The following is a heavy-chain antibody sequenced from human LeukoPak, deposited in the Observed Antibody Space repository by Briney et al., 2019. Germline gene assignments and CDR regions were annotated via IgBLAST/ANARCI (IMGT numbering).Heavy chain of an antibody. CDR3: ARVEDYYDSSGYLFDY. CDR1: GGTFSSYA. CDR2: IIPIFGTA. D-gene: IGHD3-22*01. Sequence: GASVKVSCKASGGTFSSYAISWVRQAPGQGLEWMGGIIPIFGTANYAQKFQGRVTITADESTSTAYMDLSSLRSEDTAVYYCARVEDYYDSSGYLFDYWGQGTLVTVSS. V-gene: IGHV1-69*13. J-gene: IGHJ4*02.